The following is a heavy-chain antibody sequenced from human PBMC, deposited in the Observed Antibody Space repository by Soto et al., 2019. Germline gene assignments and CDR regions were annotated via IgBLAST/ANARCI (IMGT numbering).Heavy chain of an antibody. D-gene: IGHD2-2*01. J-gene: IGHJ4*02. Sequence: GASVKVSCKASGGTFNNYVINWVRQAPGQGLEWMAGIIPIFGTPSYAQKFQGRVTITADKSTSTAYMELNSLRSEDTAVYYCAGRCDGTNCLAHFDYWGQGTLVTVSS. V-gene: IGHV1-69*06. CDR1: GGTFNNYV. CDR3: AGRCDGTNCLAHFDY. CDR2: IIPIFGTP.